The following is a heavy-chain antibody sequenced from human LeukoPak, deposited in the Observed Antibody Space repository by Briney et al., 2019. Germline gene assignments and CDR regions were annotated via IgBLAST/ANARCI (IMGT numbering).Heavy chain of an antibody. V-gene: IGHV3-30*02. CDR2: MPYDASNE. CDR3: ARTLAVAGTGSLDY. CDR1: GFTFSSYG. D-gene: IGHD6-19*01. Sequence: PGGTLRLSCAASGFTFSSYGMSWVRQAPGKGLEWVAFMPYDASNEYYADSVKGRFTISRDNSENTLYLQMNSLRTDDTAVYYCARTLAVAGTGSLDYWGQGTLVTVSS. J-gene: IGHJ4*02.